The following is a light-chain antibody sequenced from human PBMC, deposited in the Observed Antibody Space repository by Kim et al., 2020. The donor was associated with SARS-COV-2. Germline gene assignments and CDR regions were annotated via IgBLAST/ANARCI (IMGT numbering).Light chain of an antibody. J-gene: IGKJ5*01. CDR2: DAS. CDR3: QQFHDLPIT. V-gene: IGKV1-33*01. Sequence: ASVGDRVTITCQARHDIKVSLNWYQQKPGKAPNLLINDASNLETGVPSRFSGSGSGTQFTLTITSLQSADFATYYCQQFHDLPITFGQGTRLEIK. CDR1: HDIKVS.